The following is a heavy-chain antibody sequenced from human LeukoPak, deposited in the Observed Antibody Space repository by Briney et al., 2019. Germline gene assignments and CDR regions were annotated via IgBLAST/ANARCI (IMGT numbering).Heavy chain of an antibody. D-gene: IGHD2-15*01. Sequence: SETLSLTCAVYGGSFSGHFWSWIRQPPGKGLEYIGEINHSGSTYYNPSLKSRVTISVDTSMNQFSLKLSFVTTADTAVYYCARALGYCSGGSCTRGYNWFDPWGQGTLVTVPS. J-gene: IGHJ5*02. CDR1: GGSFSGHF. V-gene: IGHV4-34*01. CDR3: ARALGYCSGGSCTRGYNWFDP. CDR2: INHSGST.